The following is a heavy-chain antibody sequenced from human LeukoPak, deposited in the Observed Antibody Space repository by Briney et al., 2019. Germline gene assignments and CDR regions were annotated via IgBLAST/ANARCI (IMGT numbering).Heavy chain of an antibody. J-gene: IGHJ4*02. CDR1: GFTFSSYS. V-gene: IGHV3-21*01. CDR3: ARDLFEDYDSSGSVFDY. D-gene: IGHD3-22*01. CDR2: ISSSSSYI. Sequence: GGSLRLSCAASGFTFSSYSMNWVRQAPGKGLEWVSSISSSSSYIYYADSVKGRFTISRDNAKNSLYLQMNSLRAKDTAVYYCARDLFEDYDSSGSVFDYWGQGTLVTVSS.